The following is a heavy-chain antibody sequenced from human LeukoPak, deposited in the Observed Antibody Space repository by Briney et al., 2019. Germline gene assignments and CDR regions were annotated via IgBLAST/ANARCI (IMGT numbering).Heavy chain of an antibody. CDR2: ISWNSGSI. J-gene: IGHJ3*02. CDR1: GFTFDDYA. Sequence: GRSLRLSCAASGFTFDDYAMHWVRHAPGKGLEWVSGISWNSGSIVYADSVKGRFTISRDNAKNSLYLQMNSLRAEDTALYYCAKTGSPDYYDSSGYYDDAFDIWGQGTMVTVSS. CDR3: AKTGSPDYYDSSGYYDDAFDI. V-gene: IGHV3-9*01. D-gene: IGHD3-22*01.